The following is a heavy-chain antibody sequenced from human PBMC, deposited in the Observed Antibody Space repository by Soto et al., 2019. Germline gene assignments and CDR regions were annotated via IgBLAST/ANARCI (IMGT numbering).Heavy chain of an antibody. Sequence: QVQLQESGPGMVKPSQTLSLTCTVSGGSFSSGDYDSSWVRQPPGKGLEWIGYIYYTGSTFNNPSLKSRVSISIDTSKTQFSLKLSSVTAADTAVYYCARIHFGDEPSYYYYGMDVWGQGTTVTVSS. V-gene: IGHV4-30-4*01. J-gene: IGHJ6*02. CDR3: ARIHFGDEPSYYYYGMDV. CDR1: GGSFSSGDYD. D-gene: IGHD4-17*01. CDR2: IYYTGST.